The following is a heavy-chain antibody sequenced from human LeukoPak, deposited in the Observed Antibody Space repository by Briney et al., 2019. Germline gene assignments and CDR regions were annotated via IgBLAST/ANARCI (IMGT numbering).Heavy chain of an antibody. CDR1: GFTFSSYA. CDR3: AKVVLRFLEWYAFDI. V-gene: IGHV3-23*01. CDR2: ISGSGGST. D-gene: IGHD3-3*01. J-gene: IGHJ3*02. Sequence: GGSLRVSCAASGFTFSSYAMSWVRQAPGKGLEWVSAISGSGGSTYYADSVKGRFTISRDNSKNTLYLQMNSLRAEDTAVYYCAKVVLRFLEWYAFDIWGQGTMVTVSS.